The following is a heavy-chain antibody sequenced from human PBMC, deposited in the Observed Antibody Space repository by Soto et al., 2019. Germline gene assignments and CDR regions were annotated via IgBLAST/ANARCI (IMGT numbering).Heavy chain of an antibody. V-gene: IGHV1-8*01. D-gene: IGHD5-12*01. CDR1: GYTFTSYD. J-gene: IGHJ6*03. CDR2: MNPNSGNT. Sequence: GASVKVSCKASGYTFTSYDTNWVRQATGQGLEWMGWMNPNSGNTGYAQKFQGRVTMTRNTSISTAYMELSSLRSEDTAVYYCARASQRGYSGYEIIYYYYYMDVWGKGTTVTVSS. CDR3: ARASQRGYSGYEIIYYYYYMDV.